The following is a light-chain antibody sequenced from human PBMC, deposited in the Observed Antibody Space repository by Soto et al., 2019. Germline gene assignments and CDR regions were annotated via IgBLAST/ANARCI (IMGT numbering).Light chain of an antibody. V-gene: IGKV3-15*01. J-gene: IGKJ1*01. Sequence: EILLPQSPGALSVSTGECATRYFRASQGIGDNLAWYQQKPGQAPRLLIFRASSRASGVPARFSGGGSGIEFTLTISSLQSEDFALYYCQQYKDWPTTFGQGTKVDIK. CDR1: QGIGDN. CDR3: QQYKDWPTT. CDR2: RAS.